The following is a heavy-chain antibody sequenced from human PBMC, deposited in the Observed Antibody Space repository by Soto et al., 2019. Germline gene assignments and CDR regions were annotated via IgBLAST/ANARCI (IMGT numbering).Heavy chain of an antibody. J-gene: IGHJ4*02. CDR2: ISAYNGNT. D-gene: IGHD6-19*01. Sequence: ASVKVSCKASGYTFTSYGISWVRQAPGQGLEWMGWISAYNGNTNYAQKLQGRVTMTTDTSTSTAYMELRSLRSDDTAVYYCARDAGAVAGMSEVGINFDYWGQGTLVTVSS. CDR3: ARDAGAVAGMSEVGINFDY. V-gene: IGHV1-18*01. CDR1: GYTFTSYG.